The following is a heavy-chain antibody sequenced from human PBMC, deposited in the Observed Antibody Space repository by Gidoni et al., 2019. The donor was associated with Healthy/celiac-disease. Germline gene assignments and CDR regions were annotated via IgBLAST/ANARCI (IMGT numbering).Heavy chain of an antibody. CDR2: INHSGST. Sequence: QLQQWGAGLLKPSETLSLTCAVYGVSFSGYYWSWIRQPPGKGLEWIGEINHSGSTNYNPSLKSRVTISVDTSKNQFSLKLSSVTAADTAVYYCARVPSRYFDWLLPDYWGQGTLVTVSS. CDR1: GVSFSGYY. V-gene: IGHV4-34*01. J-gene: IGHJ4*02. CDR3: ARVPSRYFDWLLPDY. D-gene: IGHD3-9*01.